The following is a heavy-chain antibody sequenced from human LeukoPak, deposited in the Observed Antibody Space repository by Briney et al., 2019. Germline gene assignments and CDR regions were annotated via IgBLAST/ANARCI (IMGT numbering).Heavy chain of an antibody. CDR2: IYYSGST. CDR3: AVLTGLSTPQTPDAFDI. CDR1: GGSISSSSYY. V-gene: IGHV4-39*07. Sequence: SETLSLTCTVSGGSISSSSYYWGWIRQPPGKGLEWIGSIYYSGSTYYNPSLKSRVAISVDTSNNQFSLKLSSETDADTPVYYCAVLTGLSTPQTPDAFDIWGQGTMVTVSS. J-gene: IGHJ3*02. D-gene: IGHD1-20*01.